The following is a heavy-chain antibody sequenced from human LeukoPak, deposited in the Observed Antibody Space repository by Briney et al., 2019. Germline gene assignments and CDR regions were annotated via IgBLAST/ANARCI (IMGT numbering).Heavy chain of an antibody. D-gene: IGHD3-3*01. CDR1: GGSISSYY. V-gene: IGHV4-59*01. CDR2: IYYSGST. CDR3: ARGGRITIFGVVTSDAFDI. J-gene: IGHJ3*02. Sequence: SETLSLTCTVSGGSISSYYWSWIRQPPGKGLEWIGYIYYSGSTNYNPSLKSRVTISVDTSKNQFSLKLSSVTAADTAVYYCARGGRITIFGVVTSDAFDIWGQGTMVTVSS.